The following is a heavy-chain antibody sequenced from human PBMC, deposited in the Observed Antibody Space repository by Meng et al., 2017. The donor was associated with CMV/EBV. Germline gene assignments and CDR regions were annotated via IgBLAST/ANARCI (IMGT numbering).Heavy chain of an antibody. D-gene: IGHD6-13*01. CDR2: IYYSGST. J-gene: IGHJ4*02. CDR3: ARAQYSSSCDY. V-gene: IGHV4-34*01. Sequence: QLPLQQWAAVLLKPSETRSLTCAFYGGSFSGYYWSWIRQPPGKGLEWIGYIYYSGSTYYNPSLKSRVTISVDTSKNQFSLKLSSVTAADTAVYYCARAQYSSSCDYWGQGTLVTVSS. CDR1: GGSFSGYY.